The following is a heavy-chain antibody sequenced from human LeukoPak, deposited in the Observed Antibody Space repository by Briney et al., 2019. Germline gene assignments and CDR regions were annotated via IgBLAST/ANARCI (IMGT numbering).Heavy chain of an antibody. D-gene: IGHD1-26*01. J-gene: IGHJ4*02. CDR2: INKDGSVT. CDR3: VKVRGWARVGFFDY. V-gene: IGHV3-74*01. Sequence: GGSLSPSRPAAALSLSSTWIDSARQAPGKGLVWVSRINKDGSVTDYAESVKGRFSISSVNSKYTLYLQMNSLRHEGTAIYYFVKVRGWARVGFFDYWRQGALVTVSS. CDR1: ALSLSSTW.